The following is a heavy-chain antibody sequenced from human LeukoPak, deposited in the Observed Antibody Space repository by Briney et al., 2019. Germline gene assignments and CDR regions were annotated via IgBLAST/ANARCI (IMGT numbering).Heavy chain of an antibody. CDR2: IYYSGST. Sequence: SETLSLTCTVYGGSVSSSGSFWGWIRQPPGKGLEWIATIYYSGSTYYNPSLKRRVTISVDTSKNQFSLKVISVTAADSAVYYCATGTIFGVLLQWGQGTVVTVSS. J-gene: IGHJ4*02. V-gene: IGHV4-39*01. CDR1: GGSVSSSGSF. D-gene: IGHD3-3*01. CDR3: ATGTIFGVLLQ.